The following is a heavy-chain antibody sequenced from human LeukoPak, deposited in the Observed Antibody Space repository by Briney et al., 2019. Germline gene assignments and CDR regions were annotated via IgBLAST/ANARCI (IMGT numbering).Heavy chain of an antibody. CDR1: GGTFSSYA. Sequence: GASVKVSCKASGGTFSSYAISWVRQAPGQGLEWMGGIIPIFGTANYAQKFQGRITITTDESTSTAYMELSSLRSEDTAVYYCAGGAYCSGGSCYGHFDYWGQGTLVTVSS. V-gene: IGHV1-69*05. CDR3: AGGAYCSGGSCYGHFDY. D-gene: IGHD2-15*01. J-gene: IGHJ4*02. CDR2: IIPIFGTA.